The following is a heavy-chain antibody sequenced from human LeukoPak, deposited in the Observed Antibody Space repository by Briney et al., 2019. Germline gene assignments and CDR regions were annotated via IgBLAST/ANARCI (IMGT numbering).Heavy chain of an antibody. CDR3: ARKGAYSNYVLNV. CDR2: ISSSSSTI. Sequence: GGSLRLSCAASGFTFSSYSMNWVRQAPGKGLEWVSYISSSSSTIYYADSVKGRFTISRDNAKNSLYLQMNSLRAEDTAVYYCARKGAYSNYVLNVWGQGTTVTVSS. V-gene: IGHV3-48*04. D-gene: IGHD4-11*01. J-gene: IGHJ6*02. CDR1: GFTFSSYS.